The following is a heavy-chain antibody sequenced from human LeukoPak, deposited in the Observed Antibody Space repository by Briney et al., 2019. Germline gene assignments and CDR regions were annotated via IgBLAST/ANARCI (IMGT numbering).Heavy chain of an antibody. CDR1: GGSISSYY. D-gene: IGHD6-6*01. J-gene: IGHJ4*02. Sequence: PSETLSLTCTVSGGSISSYYWSWIRQPPGKGLEWIGYIYYSGGTNYNPSLKSRVSISVDTSKNQFSLKLSSVTAADTAVYYCARYSYSSSFLNNWGQGTLVTVSS. CDR2: IYYSGGT. CDR3: ARYSYSSSFLNN. V-gene: IGHV4-59*01.